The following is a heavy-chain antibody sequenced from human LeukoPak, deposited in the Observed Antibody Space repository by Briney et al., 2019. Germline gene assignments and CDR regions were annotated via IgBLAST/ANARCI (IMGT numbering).Heavy chain of an antibody. CDR3: ARDFTVAGYFDY. CDR2: IIPIFGTA. CDR1: GGTFSSYA. Sequence: SVKVSCKASGGTFSSYAISWVRQAPGQGLEWMGRIIPIFGTANYAQKFQGRVTITTDESTSTAYMELSSLRSDDTAVYYCARDFTVAGYFDYWGQGTLVTVSS. D-gene: IGHD6-19*01. V-gene: IGHV1-69*05. J-gene: IGHJ4*02.